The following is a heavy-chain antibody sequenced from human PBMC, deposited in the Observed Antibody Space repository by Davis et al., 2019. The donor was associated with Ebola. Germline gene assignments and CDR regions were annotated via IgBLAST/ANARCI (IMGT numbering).Heavy chain of an antibody. CDR1: GFTFSSYG. V-gene: IGHV3-30*18. CDR2: ISYDGSNK. Sequence: PGGSLRLSCAASGFTFSSYGMHWVRQAPGKGLEWVAVISYDGSNKYYADSVKGRFTISRDNSKNTLYLQMNSLRAEDTAVYYCAKVGGSHSFDYWGQGTLVTVSS. D-gene: IGHD1-26*01. CDR3: AKVGGSHSFDY. J-gene: IGHJ4*02.